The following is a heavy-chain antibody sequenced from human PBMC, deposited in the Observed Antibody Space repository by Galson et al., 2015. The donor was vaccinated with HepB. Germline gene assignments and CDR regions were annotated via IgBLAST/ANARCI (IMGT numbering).Heavy chain of an antibody. CDR2: INPHNGDT. Sequence: SVKVSCKASGYIFTGYNIHWMRQAPGQGLQWMGWINPHNGDTDYAENFQGRVAMSRDTSISTVYMELRGLRSDDTAMYFCARLDFWGQGTLVTVSS. J-gene: IGHJ4*02. CDR3: ARLDF. CDR1: GYIFTGYN. V-gene: IGHV1-2*02.